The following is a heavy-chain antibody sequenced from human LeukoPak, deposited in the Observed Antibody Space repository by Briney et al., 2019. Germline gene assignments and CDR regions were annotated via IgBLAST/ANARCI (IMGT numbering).Heavy chain of an antibody. CDR3: ARTGYYDSSGYDY. D-gene: IGHD3-22*01. J-gene: IGHJ4*02. CDR2: ISSSSSYT. CDR1: GFTFSDYY. V-gene: IGHV3-11*06. Sequence: PGGSLRLSCAASGFTFSDYYMSWIRQAPGKGLGWVSYISSSSSYTNYADSVKGRFTISRDNAKNSLYLQMNSLRAEDTAVYYCARTGYYDSSGYDYWGQGTLITVSS.